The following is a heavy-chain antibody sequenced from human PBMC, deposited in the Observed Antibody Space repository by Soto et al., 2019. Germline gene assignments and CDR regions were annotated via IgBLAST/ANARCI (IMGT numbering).Heavy chain of an antibody. Sequence: EVQLVESGGGLVQPGRSLRLSCVASGFDFDDHAMSWVRQAPGKGLEWVSGISWNGAFIGYANSVRGRFTISRDDAKNSLYLHMNSLRPEDTALYYCTRDIFRTITTVDFWGQGTLVTVSS. J-gene: IGHJ4*02. CDR2: ISWNGAFI. D-gene: IGHD2-21*01. CDR1: GFDFDDHA. CDR3: TRDIFRTITTVDF. V-gene: IGHV3-9*01.